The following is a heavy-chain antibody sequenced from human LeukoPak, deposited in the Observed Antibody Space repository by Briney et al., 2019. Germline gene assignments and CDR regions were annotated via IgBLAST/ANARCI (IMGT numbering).Heavy chain of an antibody. CDR1: GYTFTGYY. V-gene: IGHV1-2*06. J-gene: IGHJ3*02. Sequence: GASVKVSCKASGYTFTGYYMHWVRQAPGQGLEWMGRINPNSGGTNYAQKFQGRVTMTRDTSISTAYMELSRLRSDDTAVYYCAGDRGYDYGDSYYAFDIWGQGTMVTVSS. CDR2: INPNSGGT. CDR3: AGDRGYDYGDSYYAFDI. D-gene: IGHD4-17*01.